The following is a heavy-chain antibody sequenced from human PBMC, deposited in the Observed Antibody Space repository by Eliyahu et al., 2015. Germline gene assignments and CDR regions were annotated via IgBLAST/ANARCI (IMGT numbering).Heavy chain of an antibody. J-gene: IGHJ4*02. CDR2: MYNGGAT. D-gene: IGHD3-16*01. CDR3: ARDLGAYKRALDY. CDR1: GFPXSSNX. V-gene: IGHV3-53*01. Sequence: EVQLVESGGGLIQPGGSLRLSCAASGFPXSSNXMXWVRQAPGKGLEWLSVMYNGGATYYADSVKGRFTIPRDNSKNTLYLQMNSLRADDTAVYYCARDLGAYKRALDYWGQGTLVTVSS.